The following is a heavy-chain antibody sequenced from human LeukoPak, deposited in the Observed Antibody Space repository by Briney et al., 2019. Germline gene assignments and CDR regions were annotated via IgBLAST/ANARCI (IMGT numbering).Heavy chain of an antibody. J-gene: IGHJ3*02. CDR3: ARVILGAITTYAFDI. V-gene: IGHV3-21*01. CDR1: GFTFSSYS. Sequence: GGSLRLSCAASGFTFSSYSMNWVRQAPGKGLEWVSSISSSSSYIYYADSVKGRFTISRDNAKNSLYLQMNSLRAEDTAVYYCARVILGAITTYAFDIWGQGTMVTVSS. D-gene: IGHD1-26*01. CDR2: ISSSSSYI.